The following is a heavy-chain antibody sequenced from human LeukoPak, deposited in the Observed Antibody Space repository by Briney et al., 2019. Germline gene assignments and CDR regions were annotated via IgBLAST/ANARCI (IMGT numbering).Heavy chain of an antibody. J-gene: IGHJ4*02. CDR1: GGSISSYY. D-gene: IGHD7-27*01. CDR3: ARHTGGWGSFDY. Sequence: SETLSLTCTVSGGSISSYYWSWIRQPPGKGLEWIGYIYSSVSTNYNPSLKSRVTISVDTSKNQFSLKLSPVTAADTAVYYCARHTGGWGSFDYWGQGTLVTVSS. CDR2: IYSSVST. V-gene: IGHV4-59*08.